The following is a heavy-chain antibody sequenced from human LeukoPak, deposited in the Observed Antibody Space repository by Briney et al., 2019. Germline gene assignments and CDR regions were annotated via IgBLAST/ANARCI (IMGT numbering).Heavy chain of an antibody. J-gene: IGHJ5*02. D-gene: IGHD6-13*01. CDR3: AKEGIAAAGPTPYNWFDP. CDR1: GFTFSSYG. CDR2: ISYDGSNK. Sequence: GRSLRLSCAASGFTFSSYGMHWVRQAPGKGLEWVAVISYDGSNKYYADSVKGRFTISRDNSKNTLYLQMNSLRAEDTAVYYCAKEGIAAAGPTPYNWFDPWGQGTLVTVSS. V-gene: IGHV3-30*18.